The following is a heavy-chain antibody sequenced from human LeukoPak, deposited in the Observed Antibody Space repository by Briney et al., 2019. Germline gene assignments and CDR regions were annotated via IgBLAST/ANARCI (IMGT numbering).Heavy chain of an antibody. D-gene: IGHD4-17*01. CDR2: MNPNSGNT. J-gene: IGHJ4*02. CDR1: GYTFTSYD. CDR3: ARGPYLRIISYGDHTFDY. V-gene: IGHV1-8*01. Sequence: ASVKVSCKASGYTFTSYDINWVRQATGQGLEWMGWMNPNSGNTGYAQKFQGRVTMTRNTSISTAYMELSSLRSEDTAVYYCARGPYLRIISYGDHTFDYWGRGTLVTVSS.